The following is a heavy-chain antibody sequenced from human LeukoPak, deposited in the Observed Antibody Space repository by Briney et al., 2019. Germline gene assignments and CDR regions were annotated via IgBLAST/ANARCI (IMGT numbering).Heavy chain of an antibody. Sequence: PSETLSLTCTVSGGSIISGSKYWGWIRQAPGTGLEWIGSIYYSGTTYYNPSLKSRVTMSVDTSKNQFSLKLNSLTAADTAVYYCARVTYYYDSNGDGQGRVVFDYWGQGTLVTVSS. D-gene: IGHD3-10*01. CDR2: IYYSGTT. CDR3: ARVTYYYDSNGDGQGRVVFDY. V-gene: IGHV4-39*07. CDR1: GGSIISGSKY. J-gene: IGHJ4*02.